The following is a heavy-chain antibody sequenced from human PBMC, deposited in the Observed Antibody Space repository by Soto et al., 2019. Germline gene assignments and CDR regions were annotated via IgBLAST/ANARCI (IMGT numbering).Heavy chain of an antibody. CDR2: IIPISDTT. V-gene: IGHV1-69*01. Sequence: QVQLVQSGAEVKKPGSSVKVSCKASGGTFSSYAISWVRQAPGQGLEWMGGIIPISDTTNYAQKFQGRVTMTADASTSTVYVELSSLRSEHTAVYYCARSQGSSTSLEIYYYYYSGMDAWGQGTTVTVSS. J-gene: IGHJ6*02. D-gene: IGHD2-2*01. CDR1: GGTFSSYA. CDR3: ARSQGSSTSLEIYYYYYSGMDA.